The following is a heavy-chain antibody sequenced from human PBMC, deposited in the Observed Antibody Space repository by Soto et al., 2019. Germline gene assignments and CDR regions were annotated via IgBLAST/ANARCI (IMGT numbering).Heavy chain of an antibody. J-gene: IGHJ6*02. D-gene: IGHD5-18*01. Sequence: ASVKVSCKASGYTFTGYYMHWVRQAPGQGLEWMGWINPNSGGTNYAQKFQGWVTMTRDTSISTAYMELSRLRSDDTAVYYCARGVGYSYGYRKDYYYGMDVWGQGTTVTVSS. CDR3: ARGVGYSYGYRKDYYYGMDV. CDR1: GYTFTGYY. CDR2: INPNSGGT. V-gene: IGHV1-2*04.